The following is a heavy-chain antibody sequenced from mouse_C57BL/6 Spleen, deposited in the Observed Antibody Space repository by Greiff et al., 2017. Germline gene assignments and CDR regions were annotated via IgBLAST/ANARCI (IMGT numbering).Heavy chain of an antibody. Sequence: EVQLVESEGGLVQPGSSMKLSCTASGFTFSDYYMAWVRQVPEKGLEWVANINYDGSSTYYLDTLKSRIIITRDTANNILYLQLSSLKSEDTATYYCARDRGNDYAMGCWGQGTSVTVSS. CDR3: ARDRGNDYAMGC. J-gene: IGHJ4*01. D-gene: IGHD2-1*01. CDR1: GFTFSDYY. V-gene: IGHV5-16*01. CDR2: INYDGSST.